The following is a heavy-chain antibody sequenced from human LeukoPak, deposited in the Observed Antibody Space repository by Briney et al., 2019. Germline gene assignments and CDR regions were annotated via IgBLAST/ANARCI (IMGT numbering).Heavy chain of an antibody. CDR1: GFTFSSYA. J-gene: IGHJ4*02. CDR3: AKARPYYYDSSGYSPLDY. V-gene: IGHV3-23*01. D-gene: IGHD3-22*01. Sequence: GGSLRLSCAASGFTFSSYAMSWVRQAPGKGLEWVSAIIGSGGSTYYADSVKGRFTISRDNSKNTLYLQMNSLRAEDTAVYYCAKARPYYYDSSGYSPLDYWGQGTLVTVSS. CDR2: IIGSGGST.